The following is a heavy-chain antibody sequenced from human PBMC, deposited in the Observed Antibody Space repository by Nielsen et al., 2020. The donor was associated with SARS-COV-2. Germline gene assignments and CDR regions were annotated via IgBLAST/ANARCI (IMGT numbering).Heavy chain of an antibody. Sequence: GGSLRLSCAASGFTFDDYAMHWVRQAPGKGLEWVSGISWNSGSIGYADSVKGRFTISRDNAKNSLYLQMNSLRAEDTALYYCATLTMVRGVPFGMDVWGQGTTVTVSS. D-gene: IGHD3-10*01. J-gene: IGHJ6*02. CDR1: GFTFDDYA. V-gene: IGHV3-9*01. CDR2: ISWNSGSI. CDR3: ATLTMVRGVPFGMDV.